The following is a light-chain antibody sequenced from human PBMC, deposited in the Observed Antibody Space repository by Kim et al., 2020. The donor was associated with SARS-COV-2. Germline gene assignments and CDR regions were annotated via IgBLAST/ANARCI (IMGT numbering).Light chain of an antibody. CDR2: GYN. CDR3: NSRDSSGYQFV. V-gene: IGLV3-19*01. CDR1: SLGSDN. J-gene: IGLJ1*01. Sequence: ALGQTVRITCQGDSLGSDNGNWYQQKPGQAPVVVIYGYNNRPSGIPARFSGSRSGNTASLTITGAQAEDEADYYCNSRDSSGYQFVFGTGTKVTVL.